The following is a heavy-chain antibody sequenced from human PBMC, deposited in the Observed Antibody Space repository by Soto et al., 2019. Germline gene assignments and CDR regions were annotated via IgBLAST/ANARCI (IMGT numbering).Heavy chain of an antibody. CDR1: GYTFTSYY. CDR2: INPSGGST. J-gene: IGHJ6*03. V-gene: IGHV1-46*03. CDR3: ARDYLAARHYYYYYYMDV. D-gene: IGHD6-6*01. Sequence: GASVKVPCKASGYTFTSYYMHWVRQAPGQGLEWMGIINPSGGSTSYAQKFQGRVTMTRDTSTSTVYMELSSLRSEDTAVYYCARDYLAARHYYYYYYMDVWGKGTTVTVSS.